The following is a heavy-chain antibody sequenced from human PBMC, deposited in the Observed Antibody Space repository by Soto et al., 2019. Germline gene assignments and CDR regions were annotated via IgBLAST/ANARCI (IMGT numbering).Heavy chain of an antibody. Sequence: PSETLSLTCAVYGGSFSGYYWSWIRQPPGKGLEWIGEINHSGSTNYNPSLKSRVTISVDTSKNQFSLKLSSVTAADTAVYYCATSRSWAYCYGMDVWGQGTTVTVSS. CDR3: ATSRSWAYCYGMDV. D-gene: IGHD6-13*01. CDR2: INHSGST. CDR1: GGSFSGYY. V-gene: IGHV4-34*01. J-gene: IGHJ6*02.